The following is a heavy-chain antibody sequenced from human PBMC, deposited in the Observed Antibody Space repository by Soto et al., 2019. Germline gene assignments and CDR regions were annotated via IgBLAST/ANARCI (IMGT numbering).Heavy chain of an antibody. CDR1: GGSFSGYY. J-gene: IGHJ4*02. Sequence: SETLSLTCAVYGGSFSGYYWSWIRQPPGKGLEWIGEINHSGSTNYNPSLKSRVTISVDTSKNQFSLKLSSVTAADTAVYYCARMVVTPSLFDYWGQGTLVTSPQ. CDR2: INHSGST. D-gene: IGHD2-21*02. V-gene: IGHV4-34*01. CDR3: ARMVVTPSLFDY.